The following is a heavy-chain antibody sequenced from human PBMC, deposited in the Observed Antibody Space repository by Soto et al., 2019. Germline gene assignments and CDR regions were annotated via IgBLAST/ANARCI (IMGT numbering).Heavy chain of an antibody. CDR1: GFTFSSYA. D-gene: IGHD6-19*01. CDR3: ASQTRELWLVPYYYGMDV. V-gene: IGHV3-30-3*01. CDR2: ISYDGSNK. J-gene: IGHJ6*02. Sequence: GGSLRLSCAASGFTFSSYAMHWVRQAPGKGLEWVAVISYDGSNKYYADSVKGRFTISRDNSKNTLYLQMNSLRAEDTAVYYCASQTRELWLVPYYYGMDVWGQGTTVTVSS.